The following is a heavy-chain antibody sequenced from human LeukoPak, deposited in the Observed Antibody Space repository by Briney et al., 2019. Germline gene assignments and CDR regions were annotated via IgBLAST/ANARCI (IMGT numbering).Heavy chain of an antibody. Sequence: GGSLRLSCGASGFTFSSYGMHWVRQAPGKGLEWVAFVQYDGSDKYYADSVKGRFTISRDNSKNMVFLQMDSLRAEDTAVYYCAKDENIKAGGGPGYWGQGTLVTVSP. CDR2: VQYDGSDK. V-gene: IGHV3-30*02. CDR1: GFTFSSYG. CDR3: AKDENIKAGGGPGY. J-gene: IGHJ4*02. D-gene: IGHD6-13*01.